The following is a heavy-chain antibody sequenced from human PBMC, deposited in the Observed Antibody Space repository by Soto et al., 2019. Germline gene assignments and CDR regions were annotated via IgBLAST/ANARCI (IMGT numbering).Heavy chain of an antibody. J-gene: IGHJ3*02. CDR2: IYNSGST. CDR1: GGSISSYY. Sequence: TSETLSLTCIVSGGSISSYYWSWIRQPPGKGLEWIGYIYNSGSTNYNPSLKSRVTVSVDTSKNQFSLKLSSVTAADTAVYYCARVNYLPHAFDIWGQGTMVT. CDR3: ARVNYLPHAFDI. V-gene: IGHV4-59*01. D-gene: IGHD3-10*02.